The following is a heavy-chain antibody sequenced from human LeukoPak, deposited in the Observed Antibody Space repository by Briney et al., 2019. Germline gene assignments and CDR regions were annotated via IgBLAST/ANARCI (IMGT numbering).Heavy chain of an antibody. CDR3: ASAFGGSGSYSGVYFDS. CDR2: VQPDGSAK. J-gene: IGHJ4*02. CDR1: GFTFRSNW. Sequence: GGSLRLSCAASGFTFRSNWMNWVRQAPGKGLEWVAHVQPDGSAKIYADSVKGRFTISRDNAKNSLFLQMNSLRAEDTAVYYCASAFGGSGSYSGVYFDSWGQGILVTVSS. V-gene: IGHV3-7*01. D-gene: IGHD1-26*01.